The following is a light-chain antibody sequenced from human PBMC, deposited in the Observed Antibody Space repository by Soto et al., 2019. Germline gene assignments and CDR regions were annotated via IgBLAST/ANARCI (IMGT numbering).Light chain of an antibody. J-gene: IGKJ1*01. CDR3: QQYDNPTWT. V-gene: IGKV1-33*01. Sequence: DIQMTQSPSSLSASVGDRVTITCQASQDISNYLTWYQQKPGKAPKLLIYDASNLETGVPSRFSGSGSGTDFTFTISSLQPEDIATYYCQQYDNPTWTFGQGTNVDIK. CDR2: DAS. CDR1: QDISNY.